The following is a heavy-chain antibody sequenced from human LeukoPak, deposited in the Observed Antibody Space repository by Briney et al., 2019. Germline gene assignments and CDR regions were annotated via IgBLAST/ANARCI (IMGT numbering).Heavy chain of an antibody. Sequence: GGSLRLSCAASGFIFSSFTMNWVRQAPGKGLEWVSSISSSSSYIYFGDSVQGRFTISRDNAKNSLYLQMNSLRAEDTAVYYCARGSRIVGAPPDYWGQGILVTVSS. CDR3: ARGSRIVGAPPDY. J-gene: IGHJ4*02. CDR2: ISSSSSYI. CDR1: GFIFSSFT. V-gene: IGHV3-21*01. D-gene: IGHD1-26*01.